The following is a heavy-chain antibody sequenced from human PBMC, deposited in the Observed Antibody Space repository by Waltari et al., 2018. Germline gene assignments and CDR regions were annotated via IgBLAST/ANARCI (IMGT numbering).Heavy chain of an antibody. D-gene: IGHD3-22*01. V-gene: IGHV3-21*01. J-gene: IGHJ3*02. CDR2: ISSSSSYR. Sequence: EVQLVESGGGLVKPGGSLRLSCAASGFTFSSYSMNWVRQAPGKGLEWVSSISSSSSYRYYADSVKGRFTISRDNAKNSLYLQMNSLRAEDTAVYYCARAAPAYDDAFDIWGQGTMVTVSS. CDR1: GFTFSSYS. CDR3: ARAAPAYDDAFDI.